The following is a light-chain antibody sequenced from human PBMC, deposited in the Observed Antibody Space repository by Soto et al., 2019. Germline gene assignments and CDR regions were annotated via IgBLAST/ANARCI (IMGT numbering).Light chain of an antibody. J-gene: IGKJ1*01. CDR3: KTHDSFWS. CDR1: QSVDSR. CDR2: DAS. V-gene: IGKV1-5*01. Sequence: QMTQSPSTLSASIGDRVTITCRASQSVDSRLAWYQQKPGKAPKLLVYDASTLETGVPSRFSGSGSGAELTGTITGLRHQDSETYSCKTHDSFWSVGQGTK.